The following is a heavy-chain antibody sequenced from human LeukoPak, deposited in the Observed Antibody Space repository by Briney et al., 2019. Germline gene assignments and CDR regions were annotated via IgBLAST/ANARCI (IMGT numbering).Heavy chain of an antibody. CDR3: ARGGGLLWFEEELVFDH. CDR2: ISWNSGSI. J-gene: IGHJ4*02. V-gene: IGHV3-9*01. Sequence: GGSLRLSCAASGLTFDDYAMHWVRQAPGKGLEWVSGISWNSGSIGYADSVKGRFTISGDNAKNSLYLQMNSLRAEDTALYYCARGGGLLWFEEELVFDHWGQGTLVTVSS. CDR1: GLTFDDYA. D-gene: IGHD3-10*01.